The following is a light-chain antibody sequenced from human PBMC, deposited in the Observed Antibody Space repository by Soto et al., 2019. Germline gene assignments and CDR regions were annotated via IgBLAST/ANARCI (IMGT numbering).Light chain of an antibody. J-gene: IGLJ2*01. CDR3: QTWGTGVLI. V-gene: IGLV4-69*01. CDR2: LNSDGNH. CDR1: RGHSNYA. Sequence: QPVLTQSPSASASLGASVTLTCTLSRGHSNYAVAWHQQRPEKGPRYLMKLNSDGNHVKGDGVPDRFSGSSSVSERYLTISSLQSEDEADYYCQTWGTGVLIFGGGTKLTVL.